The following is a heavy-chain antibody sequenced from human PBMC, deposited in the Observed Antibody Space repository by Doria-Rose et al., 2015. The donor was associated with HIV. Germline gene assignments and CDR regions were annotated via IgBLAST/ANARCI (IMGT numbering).Heavy chain of an antibody. D-gene: IGHD3-10*01. CDR1: GGSISSYY. J-gene: IGHJ6*03. Sequence: GLVKPAETLSLTCTVSGGSISSYYWNWIRQPPGKGLEWIGYIYSSGSTHYNSSLKSRVTISIDTPKNQFSLKLSSVTAADTAVYYCARFRPSRGIYYSLDVWGKGTTVTVSS. CDR3: ARFRPSRGIYYSLDV. CDR2: IYSSGST. V-gene: IGHV4-4*09.